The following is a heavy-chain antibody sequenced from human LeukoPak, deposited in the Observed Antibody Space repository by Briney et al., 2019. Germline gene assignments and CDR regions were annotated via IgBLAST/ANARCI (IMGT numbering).Heavy chain of an antibody. CDR1: GGSISGYY. V-gene: IGHV4-4*07. J-gene: IGHJ5*02. D-gene: IGHD3-10*01. CDR2: ISSSGST. Sequence: PSETLSLTCSVSGGSISGYYWSWIRQPAGKGLECIGRISSSGSTNYNPSLKSRVTMSVDTSKNQFFLKLSSVTAADTAVYYCARGRKNYYGSGSYYKKNWFDPWGQGTLVTVSS. CDR3: ARGRKNYYGSGSYYKKNWFDP.